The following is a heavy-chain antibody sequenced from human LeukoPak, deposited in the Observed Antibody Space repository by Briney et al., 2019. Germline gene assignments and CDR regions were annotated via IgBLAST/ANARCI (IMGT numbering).Heavy chain of an antibody. CDR1: GFTFTSSA. CDR2: IVVGSGNT. V-gene: IGHV1-58*02. J-gene: IGHJ3*02. D-gene: IGHD6-19*01. CDR3: ATHSSRWYDHDAFDI. Sequence: GASVKVSCKASGFTFTSSAMQWVRQARGQRLEWIGWIVVGSGNTNYAQKFQERVTITRDRSTSTAYMELSSLRSEDTALYYCATHSSRWYDHDAFDIWGQGTMVTVSS.